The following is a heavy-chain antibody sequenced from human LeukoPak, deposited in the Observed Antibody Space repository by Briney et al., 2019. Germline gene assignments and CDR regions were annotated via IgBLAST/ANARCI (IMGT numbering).Heavy chain of an antibody. Sequence: SETLSLTCTVSGGSISIYYWSWIRQPPGKGLEWIGYIYYSGSTNYNPSLKSRVTISVDTSKNQFSLKLSSVTAADTAVYYCARGGYYYYGMDVWGQGTTVTVSS. J-gene: IGHJ6*02. CDR1: GGSISIYY. V-gene: IGHV4-59*01. CDR2: IYYSGST. D-gene: IGHD3-10*01. CDR3: ARGGYYYYGMDV.